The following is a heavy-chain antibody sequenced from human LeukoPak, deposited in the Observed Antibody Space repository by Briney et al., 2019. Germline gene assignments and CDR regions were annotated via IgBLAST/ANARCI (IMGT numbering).Heavy chain of an antibody. V-gene: IGHV4-59*01. Sequence: KASETLSLTCSVSGGSISSYYWSWIRQPPGKGLEWIGYISYSGSTNYNPSLKSRVTISVDTSKNQFSLKLNSVTAADTAVYYCARGGSGYDAFDIWGQGTMVTVSS. J-gene: IGHJ3*02. CDR3: ARGGSGYDAFDI. CDR1: GGSISSYY. CDR2: ISYSGST. D-gene: IGHD5-12*01.